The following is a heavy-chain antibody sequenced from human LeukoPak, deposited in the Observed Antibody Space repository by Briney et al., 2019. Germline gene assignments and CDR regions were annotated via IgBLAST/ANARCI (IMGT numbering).Heavy chain of an antibody. V-gene: IGHV4-59*01. CDR3: ARSTSSSSWAFIY. CDR1: GGSISSYY. J-gene: IGHJ4*02. Sequence: SETLSLTCTVSGGSISSYYWSWIRQPPGKGLEWIGYIYYSGSTNYNPSLKSRVTISVDTSKNQFSLKLSSVTAADTAVYYCARSTSSSSWAFIYWGQGTLVTVSS. CDR2: IYYSGST. D-gene: IGHD6-13*01.